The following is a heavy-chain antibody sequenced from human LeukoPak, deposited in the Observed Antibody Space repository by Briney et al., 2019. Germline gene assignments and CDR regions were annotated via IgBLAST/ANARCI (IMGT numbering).Heavy chain of an antibody. Sequence: GRSLRLSCAASGFTFSSYGMHWICQAPGKGLEWVAVISYDGSNKYYADSVKGRFTISRDNSKNTLYLQMNSLRAEDTAVYYCAREAEGGGAFDIWGQGTMVTVSS. D-gene: IGHD3-16*01. J-gene: IGHJ3*02. CDR3: AREAEGGGAFDI. CDR1: GFTFSSYG. CDR2: ISYDGSNK. V-gene: IGHV3-30*03.